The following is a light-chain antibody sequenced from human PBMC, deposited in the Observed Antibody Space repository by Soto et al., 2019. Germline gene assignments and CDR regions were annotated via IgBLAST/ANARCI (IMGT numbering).Light chain of an antibody. Sequence: TQSPSSLSASVGDRVTITCRASQGISTYLAWYQQKPGKAPELLIYASSTLQGGVPSRFSGSGSGTDFTLTINTLQPEDFATYYCQHLNSYPPLFTFGPGT. CDR1: QGISTY. V-gene: IGKV1-9*01. J-gene: IGKJ3*01. CDR2: ASS. CDR3: QHLNSYPPLFT.